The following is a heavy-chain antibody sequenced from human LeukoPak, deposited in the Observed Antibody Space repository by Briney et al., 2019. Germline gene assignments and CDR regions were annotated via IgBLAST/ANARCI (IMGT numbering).Heavy chain of an antibody. CDR1: GGSISSGSYY. D-gene: IGHD6-13*01. V-gene: IGHV4-61*02. Sequence: SQTLSLTCTVSGGSISSGSYYWSWIRQPAGKGLEWIGRIYTSGSTNYNPSLKSRVTISVDTSKNQFSLKLSPVTAADTAVYYCARGGGAAAGQKFDYWGQGTLVTVSS. CDR2: IYTSGST. J-gene: IGHJ4*02. CDR3: ARGGGAAAGQKFDY.